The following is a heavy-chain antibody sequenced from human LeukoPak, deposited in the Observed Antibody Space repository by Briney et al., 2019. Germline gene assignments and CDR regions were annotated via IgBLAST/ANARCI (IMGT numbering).Heavy chain of an antibody. D-gene: IGHD3-10*01. CDR1: GGSISSYY. CDR2: IYYSGST. J-gene: IGHJ4*02. CDR3: ARSKGNYFDY. V-gene: IGHV4-59*01. Sequence: SETLSLTCTVSGGSISSYYWSWIRQPPGKGPEWIGYIYYSGSTNYNPSLKSRVTISVDTSKNQFSLKLSSVTAADTAVYYCARSKGNYFDYWGQGTLVTVSS.